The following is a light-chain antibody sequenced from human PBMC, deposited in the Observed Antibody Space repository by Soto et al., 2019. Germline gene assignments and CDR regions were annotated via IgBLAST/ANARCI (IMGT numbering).Light chain of an antibody. CDR3: QQSYSVPLT. J-gene: IGKJ4*01. CDR2: SIS. CDR1: QPISNF. Sequence: DIHLTQSPTSLSACVGDNVTITCRASQPISNFLNWYQHKPGKAPILVIYSISNLNSGVPSRFRGSGSGTDFALTISRLQPDDFSTYYWQQSYSVPLTFGGGTNVELK. V-gene: IGKV1-39*01.